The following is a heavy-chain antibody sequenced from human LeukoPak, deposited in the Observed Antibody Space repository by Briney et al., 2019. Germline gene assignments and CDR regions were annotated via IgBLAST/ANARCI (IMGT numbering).Heavy chain of an antibody. D-gene: IGHD5-12*01. CDR2: INHSGST. V-gene: IGHV4-34*01. CDR3: ARVVDSGYEFRGAMDV. J-gene: IGHJ6*02. CDR1: GGSFSGYY. Sequence: TSETLSLTCAVYGGSFSGYYWSWIRQPPGKGLEWIGEINHSGSTNDNPSLKSRVTISVDTSKNPFTLKLSSVTAADTAVYYCARVVDSGYEFRGAMDVGSEGTSLTV.